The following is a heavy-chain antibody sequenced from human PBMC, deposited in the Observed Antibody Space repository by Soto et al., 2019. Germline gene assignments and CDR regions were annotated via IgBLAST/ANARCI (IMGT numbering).Heavy chain of an antibody. CDR2: ISTYNGHT. V-gene: IGHV1-18*01. D-gene: IGHD3-22*01. J-gene: IGHJ4*02. CDR1: GYTFTSYG. Sequence: ASVKVSCKGSGYTFTSYGISWVRQAPGQGLEWMGGISTYNGHTNYAKKVQGRVTVTTDTSTSTVYMELRSLRSDDTAVYFCARDNYYDSTGPLDYWGQGTLVTVSS. CDR3: ARDNYYDSTGPLDY.